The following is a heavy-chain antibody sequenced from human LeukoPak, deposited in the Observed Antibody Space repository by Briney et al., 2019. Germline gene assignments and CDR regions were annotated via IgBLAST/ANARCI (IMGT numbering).Heavy chain of an antibody. V-gene: IGHV3-23*01. CDR1: GFTFSSYA. CDR2: ISDSGGST. J-gene: IGHJ4*02. D-gene: IGHD3-10*01. Sequence: GGSLRLSCAASGFTFSSYAMSWVRQPPGKGLEWVSSISDSGGSTYYADYVKGRFTTSRDNSKNTLYLQMNSLRAEDTAVYYCAKDPGGSGSLYYYFEYWGQGTLVTVSS. CDR3: AKDPGGSGSLYYYFEY.